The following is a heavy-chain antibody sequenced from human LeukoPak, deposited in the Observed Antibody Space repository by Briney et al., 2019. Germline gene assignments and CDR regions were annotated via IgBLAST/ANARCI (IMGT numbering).Heavy chain of an antibody. CDR3: ARHIRGGSSGRGNFDY. J-gene: IGHJ4*02. CDR2: INHSGST. CDR1: GGSFSGYY. Sequence: SETLSLTCAVYGGSFSGYYWSWIRQPPGKGLEWIGEINHSGSTNYNPSLKSRVTISVDTSKNQFSLKLSSVTAADTAVYYCARHIRGGSSGRGNFDYWGQGTLVTVSS. D-gene: IGHD6-19*01. V-gene: IGHV4-34*01.